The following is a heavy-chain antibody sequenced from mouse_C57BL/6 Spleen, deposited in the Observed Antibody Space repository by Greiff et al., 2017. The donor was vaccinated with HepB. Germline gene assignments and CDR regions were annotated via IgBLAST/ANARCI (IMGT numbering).Heavy chain of an antibody. V-gene: IGHV5-17*01. D-gene: IGHD1-1*01. J-gene: IGHJ4*01. Sequence: DVKLVESGGGLVKPGGSLKLSCAASGFTFSDYGMHWVRQAPEKGLEWVAYISSGSSTIYYADTVKGRFTISRDNAKNTLFLQMTSLRSEDTAMYYCARATTVVGYYAMDYWGQGTSVTVSS. CDR3: ARATTVVGYYAMDY. CDR1: GFTFSDYG. CDR2: ISSGSSTI.